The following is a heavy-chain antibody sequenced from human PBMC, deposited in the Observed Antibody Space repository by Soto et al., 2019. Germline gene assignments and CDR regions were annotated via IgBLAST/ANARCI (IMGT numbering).Heavy chain of an antibody. V-gene: IGHV3-33*01. J-gene: IGHJ6*02. CDR3: ARRTQYYYGSGTLGYYYYGMDV. CDR1: GFTFSSYG. Sequence: GGSLRLSCAASGFTFSSYGMHWVRQAPGKGLEWVAVIWYDGSNKYYADSVKGRFTISRDNSKNTLYLQMNSLRAEDTAVYYCARRTQYYYGSGTLGYYYYGMDVWGQGTTVTVSS. D-gene: IGHD3-10*01. CDR2: IWYDGSNK.